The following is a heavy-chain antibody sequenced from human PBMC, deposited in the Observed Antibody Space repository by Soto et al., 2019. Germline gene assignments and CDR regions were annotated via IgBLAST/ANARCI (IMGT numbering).Heavy chain of an antibody. CDR3: ARGPRDSSPLY. CDR2: INHTGST. J-gene: IGHJ4*02. CDR1: GGSFSGYY. V-gene: IGHV4-34*01. Sequence: SETLSLTCAVYGGSFSGYYWSWIRQPPGKGLEWIGEINHTGSTNYNPSLKSRVTMSVDASKNQFSLKLSSVTAADTAVDYCARGPRDSSPLYWGQGTLVTVSS. D-gene: IGHD6-13*01.